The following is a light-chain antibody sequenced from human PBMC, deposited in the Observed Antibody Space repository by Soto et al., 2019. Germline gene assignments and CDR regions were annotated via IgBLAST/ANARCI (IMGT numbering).Light chain of an antibody. CDR2: ATS. Sequence: DIQMTQSPSSLSASVGDRVTITCRASQGIGNDLGWYQQKPGKAPKRLIYATSSLQSGVPSRFSGSGSGTEFTLTISSLQPEDFAIYYCQQYNSYSPWTFGQGTKVDIK. V-gene: IGKV1-17*01. CDR1: QGIGND. J-gene: IGKJ1*01. CDR3: QQYNSYSPWT.